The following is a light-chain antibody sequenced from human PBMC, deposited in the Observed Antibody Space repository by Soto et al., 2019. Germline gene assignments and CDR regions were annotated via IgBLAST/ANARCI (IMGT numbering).Light chain of an antibody. V-gene: IGLV6-57*04. Sequence: NFMLTQPHSVSESPGKTVTISCTRSSGSIASNYVQWFQQRPGSAPTTVIYEDNQRPSGVPDRFSGSIDSSSNSASLTISGLKTKDEADYYCQSYDSSSRVFGGGTKLTVL. CDR2: EDN. J-gene: IGLJ3*02. CDR3: QSYDSSSRV. CDR1: SGSIASNY.